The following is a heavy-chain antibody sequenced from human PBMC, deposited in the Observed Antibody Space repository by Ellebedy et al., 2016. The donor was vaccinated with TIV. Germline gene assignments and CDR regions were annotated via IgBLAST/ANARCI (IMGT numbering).Heavy chain of an antibody. V-gene: IGHV3-7*01. Sequence: GESLKISCVASAFTSPFTFSNYWMNWVRQAPGKGLEWLANIKQDGSETYYVESVKGRFTLSSENAKNTLEMQMNSLSNEDTAVYYCASMVPFDYWGQGTLVTVSS. J-gene: IGHJ4*02. CDR3: ASMVPFDY. D-gene: IGHD3-10*01. CDR1: AFTSPFTFSNYW. CDR2: IKQDGSET.